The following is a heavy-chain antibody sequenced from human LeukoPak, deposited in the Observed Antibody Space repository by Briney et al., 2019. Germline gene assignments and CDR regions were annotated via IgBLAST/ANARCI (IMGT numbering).Heavy chain of an antibody. J-gene: IGHJ3*01. Sequence: GESLKISCATSGYNFPRHWIGWVRQLPGKGLEYVGVIFSDDSDTRYSPSSKGHVTISADTSINTAYLQWRSLQASDTAMYFCASRVGVAGTFDAFDLWGQGTMVTVSS. V-gene: IGHV5-51*01. CDR2: IFSDDSDT. CDR1: GYNFPRHW. CDR3: ASRVGVAGTFDAFDL. D-gene: IGHD6-19*01.